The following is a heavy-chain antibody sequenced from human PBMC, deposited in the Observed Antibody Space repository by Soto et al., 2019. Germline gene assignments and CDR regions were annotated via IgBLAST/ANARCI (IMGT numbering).Heavy chain of an antibody. Sequence: QVQLVQSGAAVKKPGASVKVSCKASGYTFTGHYMHWVRQAPGQGLEWMGWINPNSVGTNYAQKLQGRVTMTRDTSTSTAYMELSRLRSDDTAVYYCAREPMVRAAHGFDIWGQGTMVTVSS. CDR1: GYTFTGHY. CDR2: INPNSVGT. V-gene: IGHV1-2*02. J-gene: IGHJ3*02. D-gene: IGHD3-10*01. CDR3: AREPMVRAAHGFDI.